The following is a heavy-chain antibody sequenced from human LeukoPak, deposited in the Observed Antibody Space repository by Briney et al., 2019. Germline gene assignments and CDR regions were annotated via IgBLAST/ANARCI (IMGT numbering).Heavy chain of an antibody. CDR1: GFSFSSNY. V-gene: IGHV3-66*01. CDR2: IYSGGST. D-gene: IGHD2-2*01. Sequence: GGSLRLSCAASGFSFSSNYMSWVRQAPGEGLEWVSLIYSGGSTSYADSVKGRFTISRDNSKNTLYLQMNSLRAEDTAVYYCARKTHPQTSCHYGGQGTLVTVSS. CDR3: ARKTHPQTSCHY. J-gene: IGHJ4*02.